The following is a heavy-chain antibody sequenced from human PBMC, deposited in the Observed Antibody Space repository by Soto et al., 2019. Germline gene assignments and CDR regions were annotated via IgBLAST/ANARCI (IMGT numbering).Heavy chain of an antibody. CDR2: ISSSSSTI. J-gene: IGHJ5*02. CDR1: GFTFSSYS. Sequence: EVQLVESGGGLVQPGGSLRLSCAASGFTFSSYSMNWVRQAPGKGLEWVSDISSSSSTIYYADSVKGRFTISRDNAKNSLYLQMNSLRDEDTAVYYCAREIPSRGAGWFDPWGQGTLVTLSS. CDR3: AREIPSRGAGWFDP. D-gene: IGHD3-10*01. V-gene: IGHV3-48*02.